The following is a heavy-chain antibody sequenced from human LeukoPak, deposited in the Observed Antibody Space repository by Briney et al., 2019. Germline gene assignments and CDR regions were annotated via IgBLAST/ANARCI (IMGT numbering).Heavy chain of an antibody. Sequence: GGSLRLSCAASGFTFSSYAMSWVRQAPGKGLEWVSAISGSGGSTYYADSVKGRFTISRDNSKNTLHLQMNSLRAEDTAVYYCAKDQEGYCSGGSCYLGYWGQGTLVTVSS. J-gene: IGHJ4*02. CDR2: ISGSGGST. CDR3: AKDQEGYCSGGSCYLGY. CDR1: GFTFSSYA. V-gene: IGHV3-23*01. D-gene: IGHD2-15*01.